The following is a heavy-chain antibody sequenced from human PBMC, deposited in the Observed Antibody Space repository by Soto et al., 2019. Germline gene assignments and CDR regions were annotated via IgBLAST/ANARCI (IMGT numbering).Heavy chain of an antibody. Sequence: QVQLQESGPGLVKHSETLSLTCAVFGGSISPAGYYWSWIRQHPEKGLEWIGYIFYSGTTYYNPSLKSRLTISVDTSKNHFSLTLTSVTAAHTAVYHCARELTCDWYFDVWGRGTLVTVSS. J-gene: IGHJ2*01. CDR2: IFYSGTT. CDR1: GGSISPAGYY. CDR3: ARELTCDWYFDV. V-gene: IGHV4-31*11.